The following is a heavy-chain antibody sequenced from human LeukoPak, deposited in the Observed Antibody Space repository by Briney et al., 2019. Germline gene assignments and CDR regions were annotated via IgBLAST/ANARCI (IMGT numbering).Heavy chain of an antibody. CDR1: GGSISSGDYY. CDR3: ARESGGYYDSSGYGVDP. CDR2: IYYSGST. Sequence: SETLSLTCAVSGGSISSGDYYWSWIRQPPGKGLEWIGYIYYSGSTYYNPSLKSRVTISVDTSKNQFSLKLSSVTAADTAVYYCARESGGYYDSSGYGVDPWGQGTLVTVSS. D-gene: IGHD3-22*01. J-gene: IGHJ5*02. V-gene: IGHV4-30-4*08.